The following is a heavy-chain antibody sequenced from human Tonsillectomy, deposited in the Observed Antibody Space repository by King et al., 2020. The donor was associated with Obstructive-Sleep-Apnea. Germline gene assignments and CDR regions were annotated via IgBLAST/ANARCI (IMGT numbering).Heavy chain of an antibody. J-gene: IGHJ4*02. CDR2: ISYDGGNK. Sequence: VQLVESGGGVVQPGRSLRLSCAASGFTFSSYAMHWVRQAPGKGLEWVAIISYDGGNKYYADSVKGRFTISRDNSKNTLYLQMNSLRAEDTTVYYCAREREYYFDYWGQGTQVTVSS. V-gene: IGHV3-30*04. CDR3: AREREYYFDY. CDR1: GFTFSSYA.